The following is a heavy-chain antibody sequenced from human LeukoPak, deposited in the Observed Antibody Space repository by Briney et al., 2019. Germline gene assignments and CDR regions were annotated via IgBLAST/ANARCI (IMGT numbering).Heavy chain of an antibody. CDR2: INHSGST. CDR1: GGSFSGYY. D-gene: IGHD3-10*01. Sequence: SETLSLTCAVYGGSFSGYYWSWIRQPPGKGLEWIGEINHSGSTNYNPSLKSRVTISVDTSKNQFSLKLSSVTAADTAVYYCASYYYGSGSYYFSDYWAKETW. V-gene: IGHV4-34*01. CDR3: ASYYYGSGSYYFSDY. J-gene: IGHJ4*01.